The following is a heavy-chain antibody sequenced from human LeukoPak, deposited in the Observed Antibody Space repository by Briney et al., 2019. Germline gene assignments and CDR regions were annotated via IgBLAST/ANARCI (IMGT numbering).Heavy chain of an antibody. V-gene: IGHV4-4*02. Sequence: SETLSLTCAVSGGSISSYNWWSWVRQPPGKGLEWFGAIYHSGSTNYNPSLKSRVTISVDTSKNQFSLKLSSVTAADTAVYYCARRHYCRDGYNCGLYYYGMDVWGQGTTVTVSS. D-gene: IGHD5-24*01. CDR2: IYHSGST. J-gene: IGHJ6*02. CDR3: ARRHYCRDGYNCGLYYYGMDV. CDR1: GGSISSYNW.